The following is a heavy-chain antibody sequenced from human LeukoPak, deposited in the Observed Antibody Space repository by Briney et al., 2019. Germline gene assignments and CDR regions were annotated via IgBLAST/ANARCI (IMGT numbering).Heavy chain of an antibody. CDR3: ARKPGYYYDSSGSIDAFDI. Sequence: SETLSLTCTVSGGSISNYYWSWIRQPPGKGLEWIGYIYYTGSTNYSPSLKSRVTISLDTSKNHFSLKLSSVTAADTAVYYCARKPGYYYDSSGSIDAFDIWGQGTMVTVSS. D-gene: IGHD3-22*01. CDR1: GGSISNYY. CDR2: IYYTGST. J-gene: IGHJ3*02. V-gene: IGHV4-59*01.